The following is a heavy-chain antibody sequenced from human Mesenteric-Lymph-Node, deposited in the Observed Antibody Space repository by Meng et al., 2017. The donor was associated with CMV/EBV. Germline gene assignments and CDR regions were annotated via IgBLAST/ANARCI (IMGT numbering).Heavy chain of an antibody. Sequence: GESLKISCAASGLTVSGSAMHWVRQASGKGLEWVGRIRSRGYNYATAYAASVKGRFTISRDDSKNTAYLQMSSLKIEDTALYYCTTYTMTSEGGVNDYWGQGTLVTVSS. V-gene: IGHV3-73*01. J-gene: IGHJ4*02. CDR3: TTYTMTSEGGVNDY. CDR2: IRSRGYNYAT. D-gene: IGHD4-17*01. CDR1: GLTVSGSA.